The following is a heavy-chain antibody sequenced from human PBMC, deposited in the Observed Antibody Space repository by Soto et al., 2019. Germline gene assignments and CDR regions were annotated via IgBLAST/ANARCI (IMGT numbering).Heavy chain of an antibody. J-gene: IGHJ4*02. CDR1: GFTFSSYG. CDR3: AKENYVWGSYHIDY. Sequence: GGSLRLSCAASGFTFSSYGMHWVRQAPGKGLEWVAVISYDGSNKYYADSVKGRFTISRDDSKNTLYLQMNSLRTEDTAVYYCAKENYVWGSYHIDYWGQGTLVTVSS. CDR2: ISYDGSNK. V-gene: IGHV3-30*18. D-gene: IGHD3-16*02.